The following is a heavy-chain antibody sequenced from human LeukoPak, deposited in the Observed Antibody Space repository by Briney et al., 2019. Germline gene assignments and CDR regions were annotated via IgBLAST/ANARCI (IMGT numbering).Heavy chain of an antibody. CDR3: ARVLRYCSGGNCYSGGLGYMDV. J-gene: IGHJ6*03. V-gene: IGHV3-23*01. D-gene: IGHD2-15*01. CDR1: GFTFSRYG. Sequence: GGSLRLSCAASGFTFSRYGMSWVRQAPGKGLEWVSAISGSGGSTYYADSVKGRFTISRDNSKNTLYLQMNSLRAEDTAVYYCARVLRYCSGGNCYSGGLGYMDVWGKGTTVTISS. CDR2: ISGSGGST.